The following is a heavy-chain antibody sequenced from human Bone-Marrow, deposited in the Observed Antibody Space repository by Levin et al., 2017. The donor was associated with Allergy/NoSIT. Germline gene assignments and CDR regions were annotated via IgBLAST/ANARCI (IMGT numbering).Heavy chain of an antibody. CDR2: ISKTGDST. J-gene: IGHJ6*02. Sequence: GESLKISCAASGFTFRDFSMNWVRQAPNKGLEWVSSISKTGDSTYYADSVKGRFTISRDNANDSVSLQMRSLRAEDTGVYFCAREESNYYFFGADVAGLGTAVTVSS. CDR3: AREESNYYFFGADV. CDR1: GFTFRDFS. V-gene: IGHV3-21*03.